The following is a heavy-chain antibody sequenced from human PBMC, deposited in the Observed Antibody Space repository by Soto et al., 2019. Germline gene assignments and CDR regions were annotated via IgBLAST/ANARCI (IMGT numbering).Heavy chain of an antibody. V-gene: IGHV3-30*18. J-gene: IGHJ4*02. CDR2: ISYDGSNK. Sequence: PGGSLRLSCAASGFTFSSYGMHWVRQAPGKGLEWVAVISYDGSNKYYADSVKGRFTISRDNSKNTLYLQMNSLRAEDKAVYYCAKDLDSGSIDYRGQGTLVTVSS. CDR1: GFTFSSYG. D-gene: IGHD1-26*01. CDR3: AKDLDSGSIDY.